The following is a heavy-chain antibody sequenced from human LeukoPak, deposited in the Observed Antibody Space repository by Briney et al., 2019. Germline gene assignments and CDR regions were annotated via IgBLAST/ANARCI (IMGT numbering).Heavy chain of an antibody. Sequence: GESLKISCKGSGYSFTSYWIGWVRQMPGKGLEWMRIIYPGASDTRYSPSVQGQVTISADKSISTAYLQWSSLKASDTAMYYCARSALGPASDYYYMDVWGKGTTVTVSS. D-gene: IGHD1-14*01. CDR2: IYPGASDT. V-gene: IGHV5-51*01. CDR1: GYSFTSYW. J-gene: IGHJ6*03. CDR3: ARSALGPASDYYYMDV.